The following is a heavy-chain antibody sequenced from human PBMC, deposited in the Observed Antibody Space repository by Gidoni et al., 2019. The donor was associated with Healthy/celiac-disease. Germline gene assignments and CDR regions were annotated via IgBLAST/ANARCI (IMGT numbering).Heavy chain of an antibody. CDR3: ARDGGSTSSRYYYYGMDV. CDR1: GGTFSSYA. Sequence: QVQLVQSGAEVKKPGSSVKVSCKASGGTFSSYAISWVRQAPGQGLEWMGGIIPIFGTANYAQKFQGRVTITADESTSTAYMELSSLRSEDTAVYYCARDGGSTSSRYYYYGMDVWGQGTTVTVSS. CDR2: IIPIFGTA. J-gene: IGHJ6*02. V-gene: IGHV1-69*01. D-gene: IGHD2-2*01.